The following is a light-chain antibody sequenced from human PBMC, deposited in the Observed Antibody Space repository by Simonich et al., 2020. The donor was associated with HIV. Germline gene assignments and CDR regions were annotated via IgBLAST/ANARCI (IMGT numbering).Light chain of an antibody. J-gene: IGLJ7*01. CDR3: SSYTSSSTLAV. Sequence: QSALTQPASVSGSPGQSITISCTGTSSDVGNYNYVSWYQQHPGKAPKLMLYDVSNRPSGVSNRFSGSKSGNTASLTISGLQAEDEADYYCSSYTSSSTLAVFGGGTQLTVL. V-gene: IGLV2-14*03. CDR1: SSDVGNYNY. CDR2: DVS.